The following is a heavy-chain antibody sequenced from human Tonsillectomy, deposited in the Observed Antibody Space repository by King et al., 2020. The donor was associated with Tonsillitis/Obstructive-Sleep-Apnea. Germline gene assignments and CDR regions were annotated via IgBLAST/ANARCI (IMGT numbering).Heavy chain of an antibody. V-gene: IGHV1-46*01. D-gene: IGHD2-15*01. CDR3: VRDDKDGRYFDY. Sequence: QLVQSGAEVKKPGASVKVSCKASGYTFSRNYLHWLLQAPGQGLAWRGRINPSSGSTTYSQKFQGRVTMTSDTSTSTVNMELSSLRSEDTAVYYCVRDDKDGRYFDYWGQGSLVTVSS. CDR1: GYTFSRNY. J-gene: IGHJ4*02. CDR2: INPSSGST.